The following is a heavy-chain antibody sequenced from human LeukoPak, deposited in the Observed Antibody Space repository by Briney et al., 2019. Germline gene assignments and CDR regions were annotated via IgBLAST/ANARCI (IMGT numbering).Heavy chain of an antibody. Sequence: QPGGSLRLSCAASGFTFSSFAMSWVRQAPGKGLEWVSGISASGDTTYYADSVKGRFTISRDNSRDTLYLQMNSLRATDTAIYYAAKTYNFWSPNEYWGQGTLVTVSS. V-gene: IGHV3-23*01. D-gene: IGHD3-3*01. CDR2: ISASGDTT. J-gene: IGHJ4*02. CDR3: AKTYNFWSPNEY. CDR1: GFTFSSFA.